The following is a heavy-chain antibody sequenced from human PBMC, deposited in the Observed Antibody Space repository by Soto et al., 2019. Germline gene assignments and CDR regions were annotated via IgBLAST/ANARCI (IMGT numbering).Heavy chain of an antibody. J-gene: IGHJ6*02. CDR2: IDWDDDK. D-gene: IGHD6-13*01. V-gene: IGHV2-70*01. Sequence: SGPTLVNPTQTLTLTCTFSGFSLSTSGMCVSWTRQPPGKALEWLALIDWDDDKYYSTSLKTRLTISKDTSKNQVVLTMTNMDPVDTATYYCARTKKGSSWYQGSYYYYGMDVWGQGTTVTVSS. CDR3: ARTKKGSSWYQGSYYYYGMDV. CDR1: GFSLSTSGMC.